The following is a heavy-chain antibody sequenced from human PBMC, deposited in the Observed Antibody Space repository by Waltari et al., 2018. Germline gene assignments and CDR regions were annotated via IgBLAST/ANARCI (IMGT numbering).Heavy chain of an antibody. Sequence: EVQLLESGGGLVQPGGSLRLSCAASGFTFSSYAMSWVRQAPGKGLEWVSAISGSGGSTYYADAVKGRFTIARDNSKNTLYLQMNSLRAEDTAVYYCAKAQGGGWYSYGMDGWGQGTTVTVSS. V-gene: IGHV3-23*01. CDR3: AKAQGGGWYSYGMDG. J-gene: IGHJ6*02. D-gene: IGHD6-19*01. CDR1: GFTFSSYA. CDR2: ISGSGGST.